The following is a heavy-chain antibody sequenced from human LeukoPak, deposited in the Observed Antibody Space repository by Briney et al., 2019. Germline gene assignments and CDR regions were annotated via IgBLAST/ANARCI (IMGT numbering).Heavy chain of an antibody. CDR1: GFTFSSYG. D-gene: IGHD5-18*01. CDR3: AKETGYSYGYAFDI. V-gene: IGHV3-30*02. CDR2: IRYDGSNK. Sequence: GGSLRLSCAASGFTFSSYGMHWVRQAPGKGLEWAAFIRYDGSNKYYADSVKGRFTISRDNSKNTLYLQMNSLRAEDTAVHYCAKETGYSYGYAFDIWGQGTMVTVSS. J-gene: IGHJ3*02.